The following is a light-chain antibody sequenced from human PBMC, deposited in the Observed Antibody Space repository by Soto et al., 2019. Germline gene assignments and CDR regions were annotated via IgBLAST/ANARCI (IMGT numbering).Light chain of an antibody. V-gene: IGKV1-5*03. Sequence: DIQMTQSPSTLSASVGDRVTLTCRASQSISSWLAWFQQKPGKAPKLLIYEASTLKSGVPSRFSGSGSGTEFTLTISSLQPDDFATYYCQHYNSYSEAFGQGTKV. CDR1: QSISSW. J-gene: IGKJ1*01. CDR2: EAS. CDR3: QHYNSYSEA.